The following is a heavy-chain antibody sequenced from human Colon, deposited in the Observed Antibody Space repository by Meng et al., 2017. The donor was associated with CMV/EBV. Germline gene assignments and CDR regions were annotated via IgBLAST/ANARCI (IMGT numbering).Heavy chain of an antibody. CDR1: GGSISSYY. Sequence: GSLRLSCTVSGGSISSYYWSWIRQPPGKGLEWIGYIYYSGSTYYNPSLKSRVTISVDTSKNQFSLKLSSVTAADTAVYYCARLWPYYYDSSNYYYYGMDVWGQGPTVTVSS. J-gene: IGHJ6*02. CDR2: IYYSGST. CDR3: ARLWPYYYDSSNYYYYGMDV. V-gene: IGHV4-59*08. D-gene: IGHD3-22*01.